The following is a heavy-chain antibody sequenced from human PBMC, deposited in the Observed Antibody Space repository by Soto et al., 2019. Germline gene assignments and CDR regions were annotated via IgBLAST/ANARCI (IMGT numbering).Heavy chain of an antibody. CDR3: ARGTISRNYYYGMDV. V-gene: IGHV3-30-3*01. CDR1: GFTFSSYA. J-gene: IGHJ6*02. Sequence: QVQLVESGGGVVQPGRSLRLSCAASGFTFSSYAIHWVRQAPGKGLEWVAVISYDGSNKYYADSVKGRFTISRDNSKNTLCVQMNSLRAEDTAVYYCARGTISRNYYYGMDVWGQGTTVTVSS. D-gene: IGHD3-3*01. CDR2: ISYDGSNK.